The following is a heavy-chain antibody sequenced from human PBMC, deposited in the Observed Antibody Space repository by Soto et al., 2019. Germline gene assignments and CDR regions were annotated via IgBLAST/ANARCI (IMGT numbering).Heavy chain of an antibody. D-gene: IGHD3-22*01. CDR1: GGTFSSYA. CDR2: IIPIFGTA. Sequence: ASVKVSCKASGGTFSSYAISWVRQAPGQGLEWMGGIIPIFGTANYAQKFQGRVTITADESTSTAYMELSSLRSEDTAVYYCARQVDYYDSSGYSSYSDYWGQGTLVTVSS. J-gene: IGHJ4*02. V-gene: IGHV1-69*13. CDR3: ARQVDYYDSSGYSSYSDY.